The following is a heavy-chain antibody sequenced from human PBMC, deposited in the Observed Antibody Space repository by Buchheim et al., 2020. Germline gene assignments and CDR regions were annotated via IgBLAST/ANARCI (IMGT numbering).Heavy chain of an antibody. V-gene: IGHV3-33*01. J-gene: IGHJ4*02. D-gene: IGHD6-6*01. CDR3: AREDSSSSRPTFAY. Sequence: QVQLVESGGGVVQPGRSLRLSCAASGFTFSLYGMHWVRQAPGKGLEWVAVLWYDGSNNYYADSVKGRFTISRDNSKNTLYLQMNSLRADDTAVYYCAREDSSSSRPTFAYWGQGTL. CDR1: GFTFSLYG. CDR2: LWYDGSNN.